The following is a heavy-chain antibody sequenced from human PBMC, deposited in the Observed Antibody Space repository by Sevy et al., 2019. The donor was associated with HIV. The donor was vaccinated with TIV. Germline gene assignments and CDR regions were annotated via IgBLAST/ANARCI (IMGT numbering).Heavy chain of an antibody. CDR3: ARGGYYYHSSGYYPVFDY. J-gene: IGHJ4*02. CDR2: IYTSGST. CDR1: GGSISGGSYY. V-gene: IGHV4-61*02. D-gene: IGHD3-22*01. Sequence: SETLSLTCTVSGGSISGGSYYWSWIRQPAGKGLEWIGRIYTSGSTNYNPSLKSRVTISVDTSKNQFSLRLSSVTAADAAVYYCARGGYYYHSSGYYPVFDYWGQGTLVTVSS.